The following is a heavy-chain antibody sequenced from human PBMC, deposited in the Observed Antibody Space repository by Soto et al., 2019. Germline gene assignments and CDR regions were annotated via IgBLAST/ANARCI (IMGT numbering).Heavy chain of an antibody. CDR3: ARAPRSGYDSTGRFGP. CDR2: SGGSGSPI. CDR1: GFTLSSYE. V-gene: IGHV3-48*03. J-gene: IGHJ5*02. Sequence: GGSLRLSCAASGFTLSSYEMNWVRQAPGKGLEWVSYSGGSGSPIYYADSVKGRFTISRDNAKNSLYLQMNSLRGEDTAIYYCARAPRSGYDSTGRFGPWGQGTLVTVSS. D-gene: IGHD5-12*01.